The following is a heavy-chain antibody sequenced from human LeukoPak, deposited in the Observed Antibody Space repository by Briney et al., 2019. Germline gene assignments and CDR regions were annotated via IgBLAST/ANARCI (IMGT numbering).Heavy chain of an antibody. D-gene: IGHD3-16*01. CDR1: GFTFSSYA. CDR2: ISRVSSTI. CDR3: ARIPDYDYVWGSYYYYYYMDV. Sequence: GGSLGLSCAASGFTFSSYAMSWVRQAPGKGLEWVSYISRVSSTIYYADSVKGRFTISRDNAMNSLYLQMNSLRAEDTAVYYCARIPDYDYVWGSYYYYYYMDVWGKGTTVTVSS. J-gene: IGHJ6*03. V-gene: IGHV3-48*01.